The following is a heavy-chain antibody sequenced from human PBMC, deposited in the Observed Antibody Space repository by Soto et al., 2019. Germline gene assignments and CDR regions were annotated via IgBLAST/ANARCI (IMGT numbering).Heavy chain of an antibody. CDR1: GGSISSSNW. V-gene: IGHV4-4*02. Sequence: QVQLQESGPGLVKPSGTLSLTCAVSGGSISSSNWWSWVRQPPGKGLEGIGEIYHSRTTNYNPSLKSRITILVAKSKNQFSLKLSAVIAADAAVYYCARVLGNDAFDIWGQGTMLTVSS. D-gene: IGHD3-3*02. CDR3: ARVLGNDAFDI. J-gene: IGHJ3*02. CDR2: IYHSRTT.